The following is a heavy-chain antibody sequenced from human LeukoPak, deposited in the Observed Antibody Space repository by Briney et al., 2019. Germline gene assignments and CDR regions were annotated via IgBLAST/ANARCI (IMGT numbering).Heavy chain of an antibody. V-gene: IGHV3-7*03. CDR3: AREHTATDY. Sequence: GGSLRLSCAASGFTFSSYAMSWVRQAPGKGLEWVANIKQDGSEKYYVDSVKGRFTISRDNAKNSLYLQMNSLRAEDTAVYYCAREHTATDYWGQGTLVTVSS. D-gene: IGHD5-18*01. J-gene: IGHJ4*02. CDR2: IKQDGSEK. CDR1: GFTFSSYA.